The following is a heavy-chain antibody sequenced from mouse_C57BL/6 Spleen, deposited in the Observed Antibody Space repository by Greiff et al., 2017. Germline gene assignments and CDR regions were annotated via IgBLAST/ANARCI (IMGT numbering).Heavy chain of an antibody. CDR1: GFSLTSYG. Sequence: VHLVESGPGLVQPSQSLSITCTVSGFSLTSYGVHWVRQSPGKGLEWLGVIWRGGSTDYNAAFMSRLSITKDNSKSQVFFKMNSLQADDTAIYYCAKNPGWLLHDYAMDYWGQGTSVTVSS. D-gene: IGHD2-3*01. CDR3: AKNPGWLLHDYAMDY. J-gene: IGHJ4*01. V-gene: IGHV2-5*01. CDR2: IWRGGST.